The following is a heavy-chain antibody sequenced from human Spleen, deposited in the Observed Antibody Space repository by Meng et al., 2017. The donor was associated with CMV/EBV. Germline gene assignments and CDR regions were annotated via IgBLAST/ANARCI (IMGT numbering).Heavy chain of an antibody. CDR2: IYYSGST. Sequence: SSSYYWAWIRQPPGKGLEWIGNIYYSGSTYYNPSLKSRVTISVDTSKNQFSLKLSSVTAADTAVYYCARVACTNGVCYTLGGWFDPWGQGTLVTVSS. J-gene: IGHJ5*02. CDR1: SSSYY. CDR3: ARVACTNGVCYTLGGWFDP. D-gene: IGHD2-8*01. V-gene: IGHV4-39*07.